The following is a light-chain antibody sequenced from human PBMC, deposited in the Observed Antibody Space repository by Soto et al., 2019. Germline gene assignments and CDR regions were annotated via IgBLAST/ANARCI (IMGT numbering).Light chain of an antibody. Sequence: QSALTQPASVSGSPGQSITISCTGSNTDVGGYNYVSWYQQYLGKAPRLMIYDVSYRPSGISNRFSGSKSANTASLTISGLQAEDEADYYCSSYTNNTTIFGGGTQLTVL. CDR3: SSYTNNTTI. CDR1: NTDVGGYNY. V-gene: IGLV2-14*01. CDR2: DVS. J-gene: IGLJ2*01.